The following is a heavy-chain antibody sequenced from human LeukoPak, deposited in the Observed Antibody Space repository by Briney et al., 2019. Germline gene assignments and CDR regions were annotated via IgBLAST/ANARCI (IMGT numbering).Heavy chain of an antibody. V-gene: IGHV3-48*03. CDR3: ARDQGLASFFHGMDV. Sequence: GGSLRLSCAPSRFTFSSYAMNWVRQAPGKGLEWLSYITNNGTTIYYADSVKGRITISRDNAENSLYLQMVSLRAEDTAIYYCARDQGLASFFHGMDVWGQGTTVTVSS. D-gene: IGHD6-19*01. J-gene: IGHJ6*02. CDR1: RFTFSSYA. CDR2: ITNNGTTI.